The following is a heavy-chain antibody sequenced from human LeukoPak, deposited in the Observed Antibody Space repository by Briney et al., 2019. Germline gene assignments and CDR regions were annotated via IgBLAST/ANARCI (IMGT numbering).Heavy chain of an antibody. J-gene: IGHJ6*02. D-gene: IGHD4-11*01. V-gene: IGHV4-34*01. CDR3: ARASHDYTIYGMDV. CDR1: GVSFSGYY. CDR2: INHSGST. Sequence: SETLSLTCAVYGVSFSGYYWSWIRQPPGKGLEWLGEINHSGSTNYNPSLKSRVTISVDTSKNQFSLKLSSVTAADTAVYYCARASHDYTIYGMDVWGQGTTVTVSS.